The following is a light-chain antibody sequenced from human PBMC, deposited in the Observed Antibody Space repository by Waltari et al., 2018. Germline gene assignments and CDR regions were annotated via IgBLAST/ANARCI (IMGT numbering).Light chain of an antibody. CDR1: SSNIGAGYD. Sequence: QSVLTQPPSVSGAPGQRVTISCTGSSSNIGAGYDVHWYQKLPGTAPKLLIYGNSNRPPVVPDRFSGSKSGTSDSRAITGLQAEDEADYYCQSYDSSLSGVVFGGGTKLTVL. CDR2: GNS. V-gene: IGLV1-40*01. J-gene: IGLJ2*01. CDR3: QSYDSSLSGVV.